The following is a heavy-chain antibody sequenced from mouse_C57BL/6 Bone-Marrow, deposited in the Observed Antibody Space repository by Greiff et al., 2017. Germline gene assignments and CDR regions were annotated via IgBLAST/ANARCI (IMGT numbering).Heavy chain of an antibody. V-gene: IGHV1-55*01. CDR2: IYPGSGST. J-gene: IGHJ4*01. Sequence: QVQLQQPGAELVKPGASVKMSCKASGYTFTSYWITWVKQRPGQGLEWIGDIYPGSGSTNYNEKFKGKATLTVDTSSSTAYMQLSSLTSEDSAVYYCARGLLRDAMDYWDQGTAITVSS. CDR3: ARGLLRDAMDY. D-gene: IGHD2-3*01. CDR1: GYTFTSYW.